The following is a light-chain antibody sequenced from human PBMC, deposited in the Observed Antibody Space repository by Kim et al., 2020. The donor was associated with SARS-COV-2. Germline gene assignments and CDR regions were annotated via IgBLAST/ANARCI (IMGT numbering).Light chain of an antibody. CDR3: GAWDRSLNAFV. J-gene: IGLJ1*01. CDR2: DNN. V-gene: IGLV1-51*01. Sequence: QSVLTQPPSMSAAPGQKVTITCSGSTSNIGLHYVSWYQHLPGAVPKLVISDNNVRLSGIPDRFSGSKSGTSATLVIAGLQTADEADYYCGAWDRSLNAFVFGAGTQVTVL. CDR1: TSNIGLHY.